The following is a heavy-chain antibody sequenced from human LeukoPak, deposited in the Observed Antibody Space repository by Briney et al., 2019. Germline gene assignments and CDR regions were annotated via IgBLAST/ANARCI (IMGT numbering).Heavy chain of an antibody. CDR2: ISPDGTKT. CDR3: AREEPAGSTDY. CDR1: GFIFSGHP. V-gene: IGHV3-64*01. D-gene: IGHD1-14*01. J-gene: IGHJ4*02. Sequence: AGGSQRLSCAASGFIFSGHPMHWVRQAPGKGLECVSAISPDGTKTYYTNSVKGRFTISRDNSKNTLYLQMGSLRDEDMAMYYCAREEPAGSTDYWGQGTLVTVSS.